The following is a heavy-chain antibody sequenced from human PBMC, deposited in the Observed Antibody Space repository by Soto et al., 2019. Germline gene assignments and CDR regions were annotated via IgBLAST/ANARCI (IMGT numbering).Heavy chain of an antibody. CDR1: GYTFSGFY. Sequence: ASVKVSCKASGYTFSGFYMHWVRQAPGQGLEWMGWINPNSGGTKSAEKFQGRVTMTRDTSISTAYMELSRLTSDDTAVYYCARDSKGLWFGELLHAFDIWGQGTMVTVSS. V-gene: IGHV1-2*02. J-gene: IGHJ3*02. CDR2: INPNSGGT. CDR3: ARDSKGLWFGELLHAFDI. D-gene: IGHD3-10*01.